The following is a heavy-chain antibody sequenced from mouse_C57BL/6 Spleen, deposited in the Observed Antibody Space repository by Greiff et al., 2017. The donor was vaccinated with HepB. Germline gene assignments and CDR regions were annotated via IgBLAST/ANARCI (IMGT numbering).Heavy chain of an antibody. Sequence: VQLQQSGPELVKPGASVKISCKASGYSFTGYYMNWVKQSPEKSLEWIGEINPSTGGTTYNQKFKAKATLTVDKSSSTAYMQLKSLTSEDSAVYYCARGLYYGNFDYWGQGTTLTVSS. V-gene: IGHV1-42*01. J-gene: IGHJ2*01. CDR2: INPSTGGT. D-gene: IGHD2-1*01. CDR1: GYSFTGYY. CDR3: ARGLYYGNFDY.